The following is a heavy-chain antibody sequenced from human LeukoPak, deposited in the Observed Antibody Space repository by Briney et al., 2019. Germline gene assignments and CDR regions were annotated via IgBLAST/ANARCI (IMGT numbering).Heavy chain of an antibody. D-gene: IGHD6-13*01. J-gene: IGHJ4*02. CDR2: ISSSSSYI. Sequence: PGGSLRLSCAASGFTFSSYSMNWVRQAPGKGLEWVSSISSSSSYIYYADSVRGRFTISRDNAKNSLYLQMNSLRAEDTAVYYCARDLGSSPLSSSWGLFDYWGQGTLVTVSS. V-gene: IGHV3-21*01. CDR1: GFTFSSYS. CDR3: ARDLGSSPLSSSWGLFDY.